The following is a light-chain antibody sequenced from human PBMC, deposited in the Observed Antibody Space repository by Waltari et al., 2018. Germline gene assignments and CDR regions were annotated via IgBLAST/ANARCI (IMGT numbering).Light chain of an antibody. CDR3: AAWDDSLSCRV. CDR2: RNN. J-gene: IGLJ3*02. CDR1: SSNIGSNY. V-gene: IGLV1-47*01. Sequence: QSVLTQPPSASGTPGKRVTISCSGSSSNIGSNYVYWYQQLPGTAPKLLIYRNNQRPSGVPDRFSGSKSGTSASLAISGLRSEDEADYYCAAWDDSLSCRVFGGGTKLTVL.